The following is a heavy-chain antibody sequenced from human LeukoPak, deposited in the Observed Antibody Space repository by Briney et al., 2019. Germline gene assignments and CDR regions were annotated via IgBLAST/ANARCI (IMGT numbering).Heavy chain of an antibody. D-gene: IGHD3-22*01. CDR1: GFTFSSYW. CDR2: INHSGST. J-gene: IGHJ4*02. CDR3: ARGETYYYDRTGIRGDYFDC. Sequence: GSLRLSCAASGFTFSSYWMSWVRQPPGKGLEWIGEINHSGSTNYNPSLRSRVTISLDTSKNQVSLELSSVTAADTAVYYCARGETYYYDRTGIRGDYFDCWGQGTLVTVSS. V-gene: IGHV4-34*01.